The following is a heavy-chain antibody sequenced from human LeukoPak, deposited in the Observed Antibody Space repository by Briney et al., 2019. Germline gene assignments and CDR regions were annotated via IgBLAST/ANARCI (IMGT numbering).Heavy chain of an antibody. J-gene: IGHJ5*02. V-gene: IGHV4-4*09. Sequence: SETLSLTCTVSGGSISIYYWSWIRQPPGKGLEWIGYIYTSGSTNYNPSLKSRVTISVDTSKNQFSLKLSSVTAADTAVYYCARHDYDFWSGYYGVNWFDPWGQGTLVTVSS. CDR1: GGSISIYY. CDR2: IYTSGST. CDR3: ARHDYDFWSGYYGVNWFDP. D-gene: IGHD3-3*01.